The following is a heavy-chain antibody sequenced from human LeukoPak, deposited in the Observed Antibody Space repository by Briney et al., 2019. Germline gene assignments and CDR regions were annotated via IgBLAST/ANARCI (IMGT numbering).Heavy chain of an antibody. CDR1: GGSFSGYY. Sequence: PSETLSLTCAVYGGSFSGYYCSWIRQPPGKGLEWIGEINHSGSTNYNPSLKSRVTISVDTSKNPFSLKLSSVAAADTAVYYCARRCSSTSCYAGSFDYWGQGTLVTVSS. CDR2: INHSGST. D-gene: IGHD2-2*01. CDR3: ARRCSSTSCYAGSFDY. V-gene: IGHV4-34*01. J-gene: IGHJ4*02.